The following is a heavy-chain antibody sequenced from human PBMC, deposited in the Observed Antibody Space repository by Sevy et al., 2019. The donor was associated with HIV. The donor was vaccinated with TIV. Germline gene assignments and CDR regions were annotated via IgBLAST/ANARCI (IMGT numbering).Heavy chain of an antibody. CDR2: INPNSGGT. Sequence: ASVKVSCKASGYTFTGYYMHWVRQAPGQGLEWMGWINPNSGGTNYAQKFQGRVTMTRDTSISTAYMELSRLRSDDTAVYYCARVSCSSTSCYRGHAFDIWGQGTMVTVSS. V-gene: IGHV1-2*02. J-gene: IGHJ3*02. CDR1: GYTFTGYY. D-gene: IGHD2-2*02. CDR3: ARVSCSSTSCYRGHAFDI.